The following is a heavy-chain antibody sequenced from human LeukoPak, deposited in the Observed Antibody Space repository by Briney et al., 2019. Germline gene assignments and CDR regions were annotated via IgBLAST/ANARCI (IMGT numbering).Heavy chain of an antibody. J-gene: IGHJ3*02. CDR2: CRGKTNSYTT. Sequence: GGSLRLSCAASGFTFSSYAMHWVRQAPGEGLEWVARCRGKTNSYTTEYAASVKGRFTISRDDSKNSLYLQMNSLKTEDTAVYYCVRRRVGVAPASDMWGQGTTVTVSS. CDR1: GFTFSSYA. V-gene: IGHV3-72*01. CDR3: VRRRVGVAPASDM. D-gene: IGHD1-26*01.